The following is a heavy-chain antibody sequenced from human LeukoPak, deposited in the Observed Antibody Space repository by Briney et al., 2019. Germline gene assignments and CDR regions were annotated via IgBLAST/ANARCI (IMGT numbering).Heavy chain of an antibody. D-gene: IGHD3-22*01. CDR2: INPNSGGT. Sequence: GASVKVSCKASGYNFTGYYLHWVRQAPGQGLEWMGWINPNSGGTNYAQKFQGRVTMTRDTSISTAYMEVRRLRSDDTAVYYCARSMRTMKEGDYLDVWGKGTTVTVSS. CDR1: GYNFTGYY. V-gene: IGHV1-2*02. CDR3: ARSMRTMKEGDYLDV. J-gene: IGHJ6*03.